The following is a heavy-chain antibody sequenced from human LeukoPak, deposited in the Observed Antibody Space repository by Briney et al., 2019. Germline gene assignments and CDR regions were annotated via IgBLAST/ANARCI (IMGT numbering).Heavy chain of an antibody. CDR1: GESFNGYY. V-gene: IGHV4-34*01. D-gene: IGHD3-9*01. CDR2: INHSGGT. CDR3: ARKGHYDTLTGFDY. J-gene: IGHJ4*02. Sequence: SETLSLTCAVYGESFNGYYWSWIRQPPGKGLEWIGEINHSGGTNYNPSLKSRVTMSVDTSKNQFSLKLSSVTAADTAVYYCARKGHYDTLTGFDYWGQGILVTVSS.